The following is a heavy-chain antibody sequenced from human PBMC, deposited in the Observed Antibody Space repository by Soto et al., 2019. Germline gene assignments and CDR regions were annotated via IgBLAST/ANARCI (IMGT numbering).Heavy chain of an antibody. Sequence: SETLSLTCTVSGGSTSSGDYYWSWIRQPPGKGLEWIGYIYYSGSTYYNPFLKSRFTISIDTSKNQFSLKLSSVTAADTAVYYCARDSGGGGAFDIWGQGTMVTVSS. CDR3: ARDSGGGGAFDI. V-gene: IGHV4-30-4*01. CDR1: GGSTSSGDYY. J-gene: IGHJ3*02. CDR2: IYYSGST. D-gene: IGHD3-16*01.